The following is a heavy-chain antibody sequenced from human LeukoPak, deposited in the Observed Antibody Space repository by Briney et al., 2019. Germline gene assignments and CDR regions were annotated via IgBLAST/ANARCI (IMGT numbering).Heavy chain of an antibody. D-gene: IGHD6-19*01. CDR1: GFPFSDYV. CDR3: TKDRWGAVASFDY. V-gene: IGHV3-30*02. CDR2: IRYDGNNK. J-gene: IGHJ4*02. Sequence: GGSLRLSCAASGFPFSDYVMHWVRQAPGKGLEWVSVIRYDGNNKYYADSVKGRFTISRDNSKNTLYLQMNSLESEDTAVYYCTKDRWGAVASFDYWGQGTLVTVSS.